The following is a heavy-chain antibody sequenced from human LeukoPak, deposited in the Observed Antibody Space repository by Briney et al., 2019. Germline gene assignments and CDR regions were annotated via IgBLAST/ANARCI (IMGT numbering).Heavy chain of an antibody. J-gene: IGHJ4*02. CDR2: IYHSETT. CDR3: ARSMEYYPYYFDY. Sequence: SETLSLTCAVSGGSISSSNWWSWVRQPPGEGLEWIGEIYHSETTNYNPSLKSRVTISVDKSKNQFSLKLNSVTAADTAVYYCARSMEYYPYYFDYWGQGTLVTVSS. V-gene: IGHV4-4*02. D-gene: IGHD2/OR15-2a*01. CDR1: GGSISSSNW.